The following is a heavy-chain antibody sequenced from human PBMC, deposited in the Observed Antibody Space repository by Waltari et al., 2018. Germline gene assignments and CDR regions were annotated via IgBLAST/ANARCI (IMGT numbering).Heavy chain of an antibody. Sequence: QLQLQESGPGLVKASETLSLPCTVSGDSISSSSYYWGWARQPPGKGLEWIGNMYYSGSTYYNPSLKSRVTISGDTSKSQFSLKLSSVTAADTSMYYCVRHARTTSGGKHFDHWGQGMLVTVSP. D-gene: IGHD2-15*01. V-gene: IGHV4-39*01. J-gene: IGHJ4*02. CDR3: VRHARTTSGGKHFDH. CDR1: GDSISSSSYY. CDR2: MYYSGST.